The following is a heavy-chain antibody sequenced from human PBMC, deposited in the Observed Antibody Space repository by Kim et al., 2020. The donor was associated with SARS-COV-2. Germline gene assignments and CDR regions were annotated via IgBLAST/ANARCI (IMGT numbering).Heavy chain of an antibody. CDR3: ARGTNDAVDI. D-gene: IGHD2-2*01. J-gene: IGHJ3*02. Sequence: GGSLRLSCAASGFTFTTYAMHWVRQAPGKGREWVAVISFEGSNKYYVDSVKGRFTISRDNSQNTLYLQMNSLGAEDTAVYYCARGTNDAVDIWGQGTMVTVSS. V-gene: IGHV3-30*04. CDR1: GFTFTTYA. CDR2: ISFEGSNK.